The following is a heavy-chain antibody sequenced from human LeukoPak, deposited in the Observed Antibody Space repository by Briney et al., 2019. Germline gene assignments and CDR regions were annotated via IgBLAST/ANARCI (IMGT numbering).Heavy chain of an antibody. CDR1: GGSISSYY. D-gene: IGHD3-10*01. J-gene: IGHJ4*02. Sequence: KASETLSLTCTVSGGSISSYYWSWVRQPAGKGLEWIGRIYSSGSTNYNPSLKSRVTMSVDTSKNQFSLKVSSVTAADTAVYYCARETRYGSGFGFDYWGQGTLVTVSS. CDR2: IYSSGST. V-gene: IGHV4-4*07. CDR3: ARETRYGSGFGFDY.